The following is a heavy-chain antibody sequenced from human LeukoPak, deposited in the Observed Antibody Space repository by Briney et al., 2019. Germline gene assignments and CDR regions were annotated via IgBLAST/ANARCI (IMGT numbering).Heavy chain of an antibody. Sequence: GGSLRLSCAASGFTFSTYVMNWVRQAPGKGLEWVSIISASGTSTYYAVSVKGRFTISRDNSKNTLYLQMNSLRAEDTALYYCAKDASGYSSSWYDYFDYWGQGTLVTVSS. V-gene: IGHV3-23*01. CDR2: ISASGTST. CDR1: GFTFSTYV. J-gene: IGHJ4*02. D-gene: IGHD6-13*01. CDR3: AKDASGYSSSWYDYFDY.